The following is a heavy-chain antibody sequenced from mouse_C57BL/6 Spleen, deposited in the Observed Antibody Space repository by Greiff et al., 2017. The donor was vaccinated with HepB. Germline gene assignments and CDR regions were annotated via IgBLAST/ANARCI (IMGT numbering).Heavy chain of an antibody. D-gene: IGHD2-5*01. CDR3: ARSFYSNSFAY. Sequence: QVQLQQPGAELVRPGPSVKLSCKASGYTFTSYWMHWVKQRPGQGLEWIGVIDPSDSYTNYNQKFKGKATLTVDTSSSTAYMQLSSLTSEDSAVYYCARSFYSNSFAYWGQGTLVTVSA. V-gene: IGHV1-59*01. CDR2: IDPSDSYT. J-gene: IGHJ3*01. CDR1: GYTFTSYW.